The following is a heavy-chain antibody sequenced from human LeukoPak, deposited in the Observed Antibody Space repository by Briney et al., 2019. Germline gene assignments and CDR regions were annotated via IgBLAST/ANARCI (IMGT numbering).Heavy chain of an antibody. CDR3: ARQVGIGWYPYFDY. J-gene: IGHJ4*02. Sequence: GESLKISCKGSGYSFSSYWIGWVRQMPEKGLEWMGIIYPGDSDATYRPSLQGQVTISADKSISTAYLQWSSLKASDIGMYYCARQVGIGWYPYFDYWGQGTLVTVSS. V-gene: IGHV5-51*01. CDR1: GYSFSSYW. CDR2: IYPGDSDA. D-gene: IGHD6-19*01.